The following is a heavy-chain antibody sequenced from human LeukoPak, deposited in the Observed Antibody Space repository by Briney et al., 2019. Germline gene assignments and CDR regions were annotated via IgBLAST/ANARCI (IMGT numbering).Heavy chain of an antibody. CDR3: ARVVDCSSTSCYSGYYYGMDV. Sequence: SETLSLTCTVSGGSISSYYWSWIRQPPGKGLEWIGYIYYSGRTTYNPSLKSRVTISVDTSKNQFSLKLSSVTAADTAVYYCARVVDCSSTSCYSGYYYGMDVWGQGTTVTVSS. CDR1: GGSISSYY. V-gene: IGHV4-59*01. D-gene: IGHD2-2*01. CDR2: IYYSGRT. J-gene: IGHJ6*02.